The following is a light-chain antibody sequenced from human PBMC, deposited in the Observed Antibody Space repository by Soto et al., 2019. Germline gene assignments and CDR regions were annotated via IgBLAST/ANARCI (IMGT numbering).Light chain of an antibody. Sequence: QSVLTQPASVSGSPGQSITISCTGTSSDFGSYNLVSWYQQHPGKAPKLMIYEDSKRPSGVSNRFSGSKSGNTASLTISGLQAEDDADYYCCSYAGSSTDGFGTGTKVTVL. J-gene: IGLJ1*01. CDR1: SSDFGSYNL. CDR2: EDS. CDR3: CSYAGSSTDG. V-gene: IGLV2-23*01.